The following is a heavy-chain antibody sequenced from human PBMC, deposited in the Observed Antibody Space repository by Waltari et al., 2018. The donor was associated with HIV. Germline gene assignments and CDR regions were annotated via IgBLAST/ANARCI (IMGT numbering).Heavy chain of an antibody. D-gene: IGHD3-22*01. CDR2: ISGSGADS. CDR3: AKAFSDNTAYYYDF. CDR1: GFASVSYA. J-gene: IGHJ4*02. Sequence: EVQLLESGGGLVQPGGSRRLSCAAPGFASVSYAMTWVRQSPGRGLEWVSAISGSGADSFYADSVKGRFSISRDNSKNTVYLQMNNLRAADTAIYYCAKAFSDNTAYYYDFWGRGTRVTVAS. V-gene: IGHV3-23*01.